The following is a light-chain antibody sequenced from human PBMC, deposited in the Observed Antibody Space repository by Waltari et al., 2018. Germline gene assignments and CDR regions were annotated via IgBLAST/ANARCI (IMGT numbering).Light chain of an antibody. Sequence: EIVLTQSPASLSVSPGERATLSCRASQSAGSNLAWYQQKPGQPPRLLIYGVSTRATGIPARFTGSGSGTEFTLTISSLQSEDDAVYYCQQYNDWPPLTFGGGTKVEIK. CDR3: QQYNDWPPLT. CDR1: QSAGSN. CDR2: GVS. V-gene: IGKV3-15*01. J-gene: IGKJ4*01.